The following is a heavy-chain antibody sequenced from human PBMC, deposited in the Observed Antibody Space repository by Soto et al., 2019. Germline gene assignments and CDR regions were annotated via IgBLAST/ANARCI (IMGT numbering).Heavy chain of an antibody. CDR1: GGTFSSYA. D-gene: IGHD1-26*01. V-gene: IGHV1-69*01. J-gene: IGHJ4*02. CDR3: ARDLVPRGWEPPG. Sequence: ASVKVSCKASGGTFSSYAISWVRQAPGQGLEWMGGIIPIFGTANYAQKFQGRVTITADESTSTAYMELSSRRSEDTAVYYCARDLVPRGWEPPGWGQGTLVTVSS. CDR2: IIPIFGTA.